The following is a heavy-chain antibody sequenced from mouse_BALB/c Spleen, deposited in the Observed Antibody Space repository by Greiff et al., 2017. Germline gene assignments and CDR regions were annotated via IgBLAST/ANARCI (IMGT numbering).Heavy chain of an antibody. V-gene: IGHV3-6*02. J-gene: IGHJ2*01. CDR1: GYSITSGYY. CDR2: ISYDGSN. Sequence: VQLKESGPGLVKPSQSLSLTCSVTGYSITSGYYWNWIRQFPGNKLEWMGYISYDGSNNYNPSLKNRISITRDTSKNQFFLKLNSVTTEDTATYYCARERRQLGLLDYWGQGTTLTVSS. CDR3: ARERRQLGLLDY. D-gene: IGHD3-2*01.